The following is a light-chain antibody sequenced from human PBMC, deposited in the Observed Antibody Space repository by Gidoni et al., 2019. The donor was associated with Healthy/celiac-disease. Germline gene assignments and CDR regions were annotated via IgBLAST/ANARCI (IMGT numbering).Light chain of an antibody. J-gene: IGKJ1*01. V-gene: IGKV1-39*01. Sequence: PSSLSASVGDRVTITCRASQSISSYLNWYQQKPGKAPKLLIYAASSLQSGVPSRFSGSGSGTDFTLTISSLQPEDFATYYCQQSYSTPWTFGQGTKVEIK. CDR2: AAS. CDR1: QSISSY. CDR3: QQSYSTPWT.